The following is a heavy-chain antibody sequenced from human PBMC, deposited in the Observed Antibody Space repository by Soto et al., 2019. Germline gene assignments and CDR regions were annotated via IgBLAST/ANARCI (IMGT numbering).Heavy chain of an antibody. Sequence: GESLKISCKGSGYSFTSYWIAWVRQMPGKGLEWMGIIYPGDSDTRYNPSFQGQVTISVDKSTSTAYLEWNSLKASDTAIYYCARPEIPTRSNDYDYPFDLCGRGTLVTVSS. D-gene: IGHD3-22*01. V-gene: IGHV5-51*01. CDR1: GYSFTSYW. J-gene: IGHJ5*02. CDR2: IYPGDSDT. CDR3: ARPEIPTRSNDYDYPFDL.